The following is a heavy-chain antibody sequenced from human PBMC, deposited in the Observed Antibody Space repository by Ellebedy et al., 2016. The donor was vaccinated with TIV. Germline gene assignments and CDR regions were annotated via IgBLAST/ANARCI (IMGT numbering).Heavy chain of an antibody. CDR3: AKDRGNYGGAPYNGMDV. V-gene: IGHV3-30*02. CDR2: IRFDGNNA. CDR1: GFTFSSSG. D-gene: IGHD3-10*01. Sequence: GESLKISCAASGFTFSSSGMNWVRQAPGKGLEWVAFIRFDGNNAYYADSVKGRFTISRDNSKNTLYLQMNSLRTEDTAGHYCAKDRGNYGGAPYNGMDVWGQGTTVTVSS. J-gene: IGHJ6*02.